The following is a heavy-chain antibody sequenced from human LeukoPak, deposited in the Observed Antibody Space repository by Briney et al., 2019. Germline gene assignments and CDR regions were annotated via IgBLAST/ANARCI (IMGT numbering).Heavy chain of an antibody. V-gene: IGHV3-21*01. CDR2: ISSSSSYI. CDR3: AREYGSGWYDY. J-gene: IGHJ4*02. CDR1: GFTFSSHA. Sequence: PGGSLRLSCAAAGFTFSSHAMSWVRQAPGKGLEWVSSISSSSSYIYYAESVKGRFTISRDNAKNSLYLQMNSLTAEDTAVYYCAREYGSGWYDYWGQGTLVTVSS. D-gene: IGHD6-19*01.